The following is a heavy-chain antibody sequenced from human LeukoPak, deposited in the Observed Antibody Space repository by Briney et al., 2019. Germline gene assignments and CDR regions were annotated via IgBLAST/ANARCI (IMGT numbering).Heavy chain of an antibody. CDR2: IYYSGST. Sequence: SQTLSLTCAVSGGSISSGGYSWSWIRQPPGKGLEWIGYIYYSGSTNYNPSLKSRVTISVDTSKNQFSLKLSSVTAADTAVYYCARGRDYDSSGYYSIWGQGTMVTVSS. J-gene: IGHJ3*02. CDR1: GGSISSGGYS. V-gene: IGHV4-30-4*07. CDR3: ARGRDYDSSGYYSI. D-gene: IGHD3-22*01.